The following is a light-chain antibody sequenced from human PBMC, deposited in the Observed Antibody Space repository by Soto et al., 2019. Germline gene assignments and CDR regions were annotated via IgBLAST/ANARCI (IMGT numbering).Light chain of an antibody. J-gene: IGLJ1*01. CDR2: DVS. V-gene: IGLV2-11*01. CDR3: CSYAGSYPYV. CDR1: SSDVGGYNY. Sequence: QSVLTQPRSVSGSPGQSVTISCTGTSSDVGGYNYVSWYQQHPGKAPKLMISDVSKRPSGVPDRFSGSKSGNTASLTISGLQAEDEADYYCCSYAGSYPYVFXSGTKVTVL.